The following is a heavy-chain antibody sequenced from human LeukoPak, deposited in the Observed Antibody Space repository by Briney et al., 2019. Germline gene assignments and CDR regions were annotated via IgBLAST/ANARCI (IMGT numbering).Heavy chain of an antibody. D-gene: IGHD3-3*01. CDR1: GFILSSHW. J-gene: IGHJ4*02. CDR2: IEQEGSEK. CDR3: ATLGDFWSGYLTGDY. Sequence: GGSLRLSCAASGFILSSHWMSWVRQAPGKGLEWVANIEQEGSEKYYLDSVKGRFIISRDNAEKSIYLQMNSLRAEDTAVYYCATLGDFWSGYLTGDYWGQGTLVTVSS. V-gene: IGHV3-7*01.